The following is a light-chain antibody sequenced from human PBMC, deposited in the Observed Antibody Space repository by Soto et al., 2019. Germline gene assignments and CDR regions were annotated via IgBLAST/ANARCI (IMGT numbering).Light chain of an antibody. CDR1: QSLDRW. J-gene: IGKJ1*01. Sequence: IQITPSPSTLSASVGDRVTITCRASQSLDRWLAWYQQKPGKVPKLLIYKASSLESGVPSRFGGSGSGTEFTLTISSLQPDDFATYYCQRYDGYRTFGQGTKVDIK. CDR3: QRYDGYRT. CDR2: KAS. V-gene: IGKV1-5*03.